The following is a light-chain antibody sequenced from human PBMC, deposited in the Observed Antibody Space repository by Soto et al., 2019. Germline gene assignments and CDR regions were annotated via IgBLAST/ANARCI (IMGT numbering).Light chain of an antibody. CDR1: QSVSSNY. Sequence: EIVVTQSPGTLSLSPGEGATLSCRASQSVSSNYLAWYQQKPGQAPRLLIYGASNRATGIPDRFSGSGSGTDFTLTISSLEPEDFAVYYCQHRSNWPLTFGGGTKVDI. CDR2: GAS. CDR3: QHRSNWPLT. J-gene: IGKJ4*01. V-gene: IGKV3D-20*02.